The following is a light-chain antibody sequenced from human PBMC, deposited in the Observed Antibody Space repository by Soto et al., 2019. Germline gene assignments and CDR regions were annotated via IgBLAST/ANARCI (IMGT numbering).Light chain of an antibody. J-gene: IGLJ1*01. V-gene: IGLV2-23*01. Sequence: QSVLTQPASVSGSPGQSITCSCTIASSDVGTSNLVSWYQQHPGKAPKFMIYEGSKRPSGVSDRLSASQSGNTASLTISGLQAEDEADYYCFSYAGSPTSYVFGTGTKVTVL. CDR1: SSDVGTSNL. CDR3: FSYAGSPTSYV. CDR2: EGS.